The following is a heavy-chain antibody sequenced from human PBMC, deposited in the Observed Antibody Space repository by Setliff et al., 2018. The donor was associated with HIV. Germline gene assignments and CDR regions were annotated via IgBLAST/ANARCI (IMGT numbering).Heavy chain of an antibody. CDR1: GGTFSSYA. Sequence: GASVKVSCKASGGTFSSYAISWVRQAPGQGLEWMGILNPSGSTVSAQKFRGRVTMTRDTSTSTVYMELSSLRSEDTAVYYCASAGAWQRNALDIWGQGTMVTVSS. D-gene: IGHD5-12*01. V-gene: IGHV1-46*01. CDR3: ASAGAWQRNALDI. CDR2: LNPSGST. J-gene: IGHJ3*02.